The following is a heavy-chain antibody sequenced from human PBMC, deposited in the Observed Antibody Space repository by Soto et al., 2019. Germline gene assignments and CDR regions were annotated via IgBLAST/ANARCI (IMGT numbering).Heavy chain of an antibody. CDR2: ISAYDGNT. J-gene: IGHJ4*02. Sequence: ASVKVSCKASGYTFTSYGISWVRQAPGQGLEWMGWISAYDGNTNYSQNLQGRVTMTTDTSTSTAYMELRSLRSDDTAVYYCARVVYHYDSSGLNQNPGVVDYWGQGTLVTVSS. V-gene: IGHV1-18*01. D-gene: IGHD3-22*01. CDR1: GYTFTSYG. CDR3: ARVVYHYDSSGLNQNPGVVDY.